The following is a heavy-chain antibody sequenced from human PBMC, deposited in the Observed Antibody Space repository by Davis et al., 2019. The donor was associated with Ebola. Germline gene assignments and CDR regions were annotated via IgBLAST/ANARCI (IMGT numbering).Heavy chain of an antibody. CDR2: IYYNGGT. CDR1: NDSVSSDIYY. J-gene: IGHJ4*02. D-gene: IGHD1-14*01. V-gene: IGHV4-61*01. CDR3: ARGNASRNKHLLDY. Sequence: MPSETLSLTCTVSNDSVSSDIYYWSWIRQPPGKGLEWIGYIYYNGGTIYNPSLRSRVTMSLDTSKNQFSLKLSSVTAADTAVYYCARGNASRNKHLLDYWGQGMLVTVSS.